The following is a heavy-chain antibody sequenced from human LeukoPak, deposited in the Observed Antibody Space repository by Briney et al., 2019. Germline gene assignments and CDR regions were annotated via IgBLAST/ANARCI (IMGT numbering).Heavy chain of an antibody. J-gene: IGHJ4*02. CDR1: SGSISSDY. D-gene: IGHD1-26*01. CDR2: IYYSGST. V-gene: IGHV4-59*08. CDR3: ARGGSYYGY. Sequence: SETLSLTCSVSSGSISSDYWSWIRQPPGKGLEWIGNIYYSGSTNYNPSLKSRVTISVDTSKSQFSLQLSSVTAADTAVYYCARGGSYYGYWGQGTLVTVSS.